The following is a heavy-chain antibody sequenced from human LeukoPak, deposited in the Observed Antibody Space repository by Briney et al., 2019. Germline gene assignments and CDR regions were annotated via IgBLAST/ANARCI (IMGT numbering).Heavy chain of an antibody. D-gene: IGHD2-15*01. CDR2: IIPILGIA. V-gene: IGHV1-69*04. Sequence: ASVKVSCKASGGTFSGYAISWVRRAPGQGLEWMGRIIPILGIANYAQKFQGRVTITADKSTSTAYMELSSLRSEDTAVYYCARYCSGGSCYHPHNWFDPWGQGTLVTVSS. CDR1: GGTFSGYA. CDR3: ARYCSGGSCYHPHNWFDP. J-gene: IGHJ5*02.